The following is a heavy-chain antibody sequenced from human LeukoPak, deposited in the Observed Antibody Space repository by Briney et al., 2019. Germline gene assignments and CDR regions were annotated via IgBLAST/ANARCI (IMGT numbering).Heavy chain of an antibody. D-gene: IGHD2-15*01. CDR2: INPSGGST. J-gene: IGHJ6*03. CDR3: ARDGYCSGGSCYFGMGYYYMDV. CDR1: GYTFTDYY. V-gene: IGHV1-46*01. Sequence: AASVKVSCKASGYTFTDYYIHWVRQAPGQGLEWMGIINPSGGSTSYAQKFQGRVTTTRDMSTSTVYMELSSLRSEDTAVYYCARDGYCSGGSCYFGMGYYYMDVWGKGTTVTVSS.